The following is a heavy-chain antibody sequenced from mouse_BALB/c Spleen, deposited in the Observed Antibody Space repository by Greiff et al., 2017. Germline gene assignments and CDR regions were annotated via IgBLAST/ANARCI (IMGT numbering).Heavy chain of an antibody. CDR1: GFTFTDYY. CDR2: IRNKANGYTT. Sequence: EVQRVESGGGLVQPGGSLRLSCATSGFTFTDYYMSWVRQPPGKALEWLGFIRNKANGYTTEYSASVKGRFTISRDNSQSILYLQMNTLRAEDSATYYCAIDIGDYYGSSFDYWGQGTTLTVSS. CDR3: AIDIGDYYGSSFDY. J-gene: IGHJ2*01. D-gene: IGHD1-1*01. V-gene: IGHV7-3*02.